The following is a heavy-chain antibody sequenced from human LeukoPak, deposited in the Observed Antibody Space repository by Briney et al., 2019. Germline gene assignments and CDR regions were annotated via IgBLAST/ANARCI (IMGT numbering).Heavy chain of an antibody. CDR2: IYYSGST. V-gene: IGHV4-59*08. J-gene: IGHJ4*02. CDR1: GGSISSYY. D-gene: IGHD4/OR15-4a*01. Sequence: IPSETLSLTCTVSGGSISSYYWSWIRQPPGKGLEWIGNIYYSGSTNYNPSLKSRVTISVDTSKNQFSLKLSSVTAADTAVYYCARPGVGSGRYGAFDIWGQGTLVAVSS. CDR3: ARPGVGSGRYGAFDI.